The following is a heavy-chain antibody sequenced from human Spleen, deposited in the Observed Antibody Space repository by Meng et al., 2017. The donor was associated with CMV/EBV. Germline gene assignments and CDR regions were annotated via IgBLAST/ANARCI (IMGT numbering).Heavy chain of an antibody. V-gene: IGHV3-43*01. CDR1: GFTFDDYT. Sequence: GGSLRLSCAASGFTFDDYTMHWVRQAPGKGLEWVSLLSWDGGNIYYADSVKGRFTISRDNSKNSLYLQMNSLRTEDTALYYCAKDSSQYFDSSGALDYWGQGTLVTVS. J-gene: IGHJ4*02. D-gene: IGHD3-22*01. CDR2: LSWDGGNI. CDR3: AKDSSQYFDSSGALDY.